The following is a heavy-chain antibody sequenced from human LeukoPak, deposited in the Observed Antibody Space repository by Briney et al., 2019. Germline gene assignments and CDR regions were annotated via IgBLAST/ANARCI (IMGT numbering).Heavy chain of an antibody. J-gene: IGHJ4*02. CDR3: ARGDYYGSGSSGGDY. Sequence: PGGSLRLSCAASGFTFDDYGMSWVRQAPGKGLEWVSGINWNGGSTGYADSVKGRFTISRDNAKNSLYLQMNSLRAEDTALYYCARGDYYGSGSSGGDYWGQGTLDTVSS. CDR2: INWNGGST. D-gene: IGHD3-10*01. CDR1: GFTFDDYG. V-gene: IGHV3-20*04.